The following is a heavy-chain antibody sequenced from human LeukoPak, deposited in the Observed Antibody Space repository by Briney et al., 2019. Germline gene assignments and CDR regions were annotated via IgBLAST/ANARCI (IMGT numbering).Heavy chain of an antibody. CDR1: GFTFSDYD. Sequence: PGGSLRLSCAASGFTFSDYDMHWVRQAPGKGLEWVAFIRYGGSNTYYTDSVKGRFTISRDNSKTTLYLQMNSLRAEDTAVYYCTKAGTNYYYYMDVWGKGTSVTVSS. CDR3: TKAGTNYYYYMDV. V-gene: IGHV3-30*02. CDR2: IRYGGSNT. J-gene: IGHJ6*03.